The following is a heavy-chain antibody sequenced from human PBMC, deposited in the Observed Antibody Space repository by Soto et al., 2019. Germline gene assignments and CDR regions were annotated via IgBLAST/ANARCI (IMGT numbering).Heavy chain of an antibody. CDR2: IIPIFGTA. CDR3: ARSNYGSGSYMMGGFDY. D-gene: IGHD3-10*01. J-gene: IGHJ4*02. V-gene: IGHV1-69*13. Sequence: GASVKVSCKASGGTFSSYAISWVRQAPGQGLEWMGGIIPIFGTANYAQKFQGRVTITADESTSTAYMELSSLRSEDTAAYYCARSNYGSGSYMMGGFDYWGQGTLVTVSS. CDR1: GGTFSSYA.